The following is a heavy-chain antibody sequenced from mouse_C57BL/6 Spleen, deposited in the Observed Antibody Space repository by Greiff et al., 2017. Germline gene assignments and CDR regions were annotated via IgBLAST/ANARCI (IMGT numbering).Heavy chain of an antibody. V-gene: IGHV5-4*01. D-gene: IGHD1-1*01. J-gene: IGHJ4*01. CDR2: ISPGGSYT. CDR3: ARWDYVGSYALDY. CDR1: GFTFSSYA. Sequence: EVQLVESGGGLVKPGGSLKLSCAASGFTFSSYAMSWVRQTPEKRLEWVATISPGGSYTNYPDNVKGRFTITRDNANSNLYLQMSRLTSEATAVYDCARWDYVGSYALDYWGQGTSVTVSA.